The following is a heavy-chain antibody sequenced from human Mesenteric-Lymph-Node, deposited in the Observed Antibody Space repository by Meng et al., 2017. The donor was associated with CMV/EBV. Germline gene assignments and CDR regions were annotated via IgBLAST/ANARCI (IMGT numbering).Heavy chain of an antibody. Sequence: QAGAVLWEPSENLYLTCAVYGGSFSDYYWSWIRQPPGKGLEWIGEINHSGSTNYNPSLKSRVTISVDTSKNQFSLKLSSVTAADTAVYYCARHQRWLKSEGGFNYWGQGTLVTVSS. D-gene: IGHD4-23*01. V-gene: IGHV4-34*01. CDR2: INHSGST. CDR1: GGSFSDYY. CDR3: ARHQRWLKSEGGFNY. J-gene: IGHJ4*02.